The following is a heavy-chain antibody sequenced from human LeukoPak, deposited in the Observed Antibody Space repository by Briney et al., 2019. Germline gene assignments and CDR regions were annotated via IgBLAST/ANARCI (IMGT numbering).Heavy chain of an antibody. CDR2: IYYSGST. D-gene: IGHD6-13*01. CDR1: GGSISSYY. J-gene: IGHJ4*02. CDR3: ARDQGSSWFDY. V-gene: IGHV4-59*01. Sequence: PSETLSLTCAVSGGSISSYYWSWIRQPPGKGLEWFWDIYYSGSTNYNPSPKSRVTISVDTSKNQFSLKLRSVTAADTAVYYCARDQGSSWFDYWGQGSLVTVS.